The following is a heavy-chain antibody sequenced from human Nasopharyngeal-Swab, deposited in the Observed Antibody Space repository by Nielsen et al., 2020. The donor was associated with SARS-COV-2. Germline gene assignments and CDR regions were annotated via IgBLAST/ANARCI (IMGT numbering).Heavy chain of an antibody. CDR1: GFTFSSYG. V-gene: IGHV3-33*01. Sequence: GESLKISCAASGFTFSSYGMHWVRQAPGKGLEWVAVIWYDGSNKYYADSVKGRFTISRDNSKNTLYLQMNSLRAEDTAVYYCAREDSGSYYRGAFGYWGQGTLVTVSS. D-gene: IGHD1-26*01. CDR2: IWYDGSNK. J-gene: IGHJ4*02. CDR3: AREDSGSYYRGAFGY.